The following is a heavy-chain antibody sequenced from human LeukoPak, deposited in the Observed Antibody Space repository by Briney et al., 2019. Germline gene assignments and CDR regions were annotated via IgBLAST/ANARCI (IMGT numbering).Heavy chain of an antibody. J-gene: IGHJ4*02. Sequence: SQTLSLTCTVSGGSISSGTYYWTWIWQPAGKGLEWIGRFYSSGSTNYNPSLKSRVTMSVDTSKNQFSLKLSSVTAADTAVYYCARGPYAWGYIDYWGQGTLVTVSS. CDR3: ARGPYAWGYIDY. D-gene: IGHD7-27*01. CDR1: GGSISSGTYY. V-gene: IGHV4-61*02. CDR2: FYSSGST.